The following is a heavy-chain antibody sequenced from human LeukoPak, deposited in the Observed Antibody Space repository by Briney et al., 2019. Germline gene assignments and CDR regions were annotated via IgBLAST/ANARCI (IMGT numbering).Heavy chain of an antibody. CDR2: IYYSGST. CDR1: GASISGTAYY. CDR3: ARERGARRIFHTPPMRGWFDP. V-gene: IGHV4-39*07. Sequence: PSETLSLTCTVSGASISGTAYYWGWVRQPPRKGLEWIGNIYYSGSTYYNASLQSRVTISIDTSKNQFSLKLSSVTAADTAVYYCARERGARRIFHTPPMRGWFDPWGQGTLVTVSS. D-gene: IGHD2-15*01. J-gene: IGHJ5*02.